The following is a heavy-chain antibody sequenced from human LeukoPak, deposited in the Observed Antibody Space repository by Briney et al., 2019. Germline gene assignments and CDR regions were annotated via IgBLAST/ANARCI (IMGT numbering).Heavy chain of an antibody. Sequence: GGSLRLSCAASGFTFDNYRMNWVRQAPGKGLEWVSYISTSSSDIVYSDSVKGRFTISRDNAKNSLYLQMNSLRAEDTAVYFCVRDKDIGAYPRDFGMDVWGQGTTVTVSS. CDR2: ISTSSSDI. V-gene: IGHV3-21*05. D-gene: IGHD4/OR15-4a*01. CDR1: GFTFDNYR. J-gene: IGHJ6*02. CDR3: VRDKDIGAYPRDFGMDV.